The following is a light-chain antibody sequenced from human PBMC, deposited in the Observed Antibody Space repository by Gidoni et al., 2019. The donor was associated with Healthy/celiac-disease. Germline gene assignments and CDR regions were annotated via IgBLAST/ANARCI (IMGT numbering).Light chain of an antibody. Sequence: QSVLTQPPSASGTPGQRVTISCSGSSSHIGSNTVNWYRQPPGTAPKLLIYSNNQRPSGVPDRFSGSKSGTSASLAISGLQSEDEADYYCAAWDDSLNGWVFGGGTKLTVL. CDR2: SNN. J-gene: IGLJ3*02. CDR3: AAWDDSLNGWV. CDR1: SSHIGSNT. V-gene: IGLV1-44*01.